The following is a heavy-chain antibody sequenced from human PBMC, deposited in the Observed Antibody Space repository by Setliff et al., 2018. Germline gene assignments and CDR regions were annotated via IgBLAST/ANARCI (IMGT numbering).Heavy chain of an antibody. CDR3: ARETLPYYSDY. J-gene: IGHJ4*02. Sequence: LRLSCAASGFTFSNSWMSWVRQAPGKGLEWVANIKQDGSEKYYVDSVKGRFTISRDNAKNSLYLQMSSLRAEDTAVYYCARETLPYYSDYWGQGTLVTVSS. V-gene: IGHV3-7*01. CDR1: GFTFSNSW. CDR2: IKQDGSEK.